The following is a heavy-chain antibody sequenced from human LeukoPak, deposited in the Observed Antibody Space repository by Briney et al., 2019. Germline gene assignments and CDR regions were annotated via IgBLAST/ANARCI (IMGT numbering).Heavy chain of an antibody. CDR2: IDPSDSYI. J-gene: IGHJ4*02. V-gene: IGHV5-10-1*01. D-gene: IGHD1-1*01. CDR3: ARHLRISNWIDY. Sequence: GESLKISCKGSGYSFTSDWISWVRQMPGKGLEWMGKIDPSDSYINYSPSFQGHVTISADKSINTAFLQWSSLKASDTAMYYCARHLRISNWIDYWGQGTLVTVSS. CDR1: GYSFTSDW.